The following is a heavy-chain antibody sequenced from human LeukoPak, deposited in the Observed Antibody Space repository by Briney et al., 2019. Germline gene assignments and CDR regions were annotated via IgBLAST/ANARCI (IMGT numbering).Heavy chain of an antibody. CDR3: AKDKDYGWDY. CDR2: ISDDGRDK. Sequence: PGGSLRLSCAASGFTFRSYGIHWGRQAPGKGLEGVTYISDDGRDKWYADSVKGRLTISRDNSKNTLSLQMTSLRPEDTAVYYCAKDKDYGWDYWGQGTLVTVPS. D-gene: IGHD4/OR15-4a*01. J-gene: IGHJ4*02. V-gene: IGHV3-30*02. CDR1: GFTFRSYG.